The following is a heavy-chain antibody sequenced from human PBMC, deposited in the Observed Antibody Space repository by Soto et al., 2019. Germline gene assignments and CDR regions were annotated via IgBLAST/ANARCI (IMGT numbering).Heavy chain of an antibody. CDR2: ISAYNGNT. CDR1: GYTFTSYG. V-gene: IGHV1-18*01. J-gene: IGHJ5*01. CDR3: ARDGDVLVPAAMLGCGGDCYKNWFDS. Sequence: GASVKVSCKASGYTFTSYGISWVRQAPGQGLEWMGWISAYNGNTNYAQKLQGRVTMTTDTSTSTAYMELRSLRSDDTAVYYCARDGDVLVPAAMLGCGGDCYKNWFDSRGQGTLVTVSS. D-gene: IGHD2-2*01.